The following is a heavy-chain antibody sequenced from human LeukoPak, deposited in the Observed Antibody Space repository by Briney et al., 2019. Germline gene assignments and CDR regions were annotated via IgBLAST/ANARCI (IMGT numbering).Heavy chain of an antibody. CDR2: ISTSSSYI. Sequence: PGGSLRLSCAASGFSFRDYEMNWVRQAPGKGLEWVSSISTSSSYIYYADSVKGRFTISRDNARKSLYLQMDSLRAEDTAVYYCARVSRGKWELLGAHDYWGQGTLVTVSS. CDR1: GFSFRDYE. D-gene: IGHD1-26*01. J-gene: IGHJ4*02. V-gene: IGHV3-21*01. CDR3: ARVSRGKWELLGAHDY.